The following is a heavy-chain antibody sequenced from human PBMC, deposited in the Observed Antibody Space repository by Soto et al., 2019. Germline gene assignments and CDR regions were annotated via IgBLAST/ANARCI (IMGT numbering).Heavy chain of an antibody. V-gene: IGHV2-5*01. CDR1: GFSLITSAVG. CDR2: IYGNDAK. CDR3: AQVELTTTGAVAY. Sequence: SGPTLVNPTDTLTLTCSFSGFSLITSAVGVGWIRQPPGKALEWLALIYGNDAKRYSPSLKSRLTITKDTPKNQVVLTVTSMDPVDTATYYCAQVELTTTGAVAYWGQAPLVTVSS. D-gene: IGHD2-8*02. J-gene: IGHJ4*02.